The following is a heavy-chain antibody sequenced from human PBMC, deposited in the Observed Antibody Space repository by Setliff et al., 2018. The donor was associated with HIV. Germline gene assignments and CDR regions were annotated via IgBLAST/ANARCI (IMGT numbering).Heavy chain of an antibody. Sequence: PGGSLRLSCAASGFTFSTYAMTWVTVSSGISTSGGGTYYADSVKGRFTISRDNSKNTLYLQLNALRADDTAMYYCAFSGTYYYVYWGQGTLVTVSS. CDR3: AFSGTYYYVY. D-gene: IGHD1-26*01. V-gene: IGHV3-23*01. CDR1: GFTFSTYA. J-gene: IGHJ4*02. CDR2: ISTSGGGT.